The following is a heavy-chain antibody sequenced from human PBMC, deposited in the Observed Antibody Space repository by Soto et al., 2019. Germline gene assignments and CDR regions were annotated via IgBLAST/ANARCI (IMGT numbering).Heavy chain of an antibody. J-gene: IGHJ6*02. CDR2: IWYDGSNK. D-gene: IGHD1-26*01. CDR1: GFTFSSYG. V-gene: IGHV3-33*01. Sequence: QVQLVESGGGVVQPGRSLRLSCAASGFTFSSYGMHWVRQAPGKGLEWVAVIWYDGSNKYYADSVKGRFTISRDNSKNTLYLQMNSLRAEDTAVYYCARDRVGSTEYYYYGMDVWGQGTTVTVSS. CDR3: ARDRVGSTEYYYYGMDV.